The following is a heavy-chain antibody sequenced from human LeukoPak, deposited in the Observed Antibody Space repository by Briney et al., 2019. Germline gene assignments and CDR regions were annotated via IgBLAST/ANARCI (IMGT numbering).Heavy chain of an antibody. V-gene: IGHV3-23*01. CDR2: ISGGGST. CDR3: AKGGAARFDY. CDR1: GFTFSSYA. J-gene: IGHJ4*02. D-gene: IGHD5-18*01. Sequence: GGSLRLSCAASGFTFSSYAMSWVRQAPGKGLEWVSAISGGGSTSYAGSVKGRFTISRDNSKNTLYLQMNSLRAEDTAIYYCAKGGAARFDYWGQGTLVTVSS.